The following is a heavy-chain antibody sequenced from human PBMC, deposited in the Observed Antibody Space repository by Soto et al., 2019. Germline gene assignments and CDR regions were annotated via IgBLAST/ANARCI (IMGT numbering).Heavy chain of an antibody. J-gene: IGHJ4*02. CDR3: ARELVGDSLDY. Sequence: QVQLVQSGAEVKKPGSSVKVSCKASGGTFSSYTISWVRQAPGQGLEWMGRIIPILGIANYAQKFQGRVTITADKSTSTAYMQLSSLRSEDTAVYYCARELVGDSLDYWGQGTLVTVSS. CDR2: IIPILGIA. CDR1: GGTFSSYT. V-gene: IGHV1-69*08. D-gene: IGHD1-26*01.